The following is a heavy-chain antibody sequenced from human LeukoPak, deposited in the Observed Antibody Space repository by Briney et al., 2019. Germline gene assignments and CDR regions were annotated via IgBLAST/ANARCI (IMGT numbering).Heavy chain of an antibody. CDR1: GFIFSSFW. J-gene: IGHJ4*02. CDR3: ADGVVTRNFDY. D-gene: IGHD3-3*01. Sequence: GGSLRLSCTASGFIFSSFWMAWVRQAPGKGLEWVANIKPDGSLQFYGDSVKGRFTISRDNAKNSLYLQMNNLRAEDTAVYYCADGVVTRNFDYWGQGTLVTVSS. V-gene: IGHV3-7*03. CDR2: IKPDGSLQ.